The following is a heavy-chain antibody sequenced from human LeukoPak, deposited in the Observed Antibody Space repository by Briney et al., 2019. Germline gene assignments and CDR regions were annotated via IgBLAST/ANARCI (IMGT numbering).Heavy chain of an antibody. CDR3: ARGRRIAAAFY. CDR1: GYSISSGYY. Sequence: PSETLSLTCTVSGYSISSGYYWGWIRQPPGKGLEWIGSIYHSGSTYYNPSLKSRVTISVDTSKNQSSLKLSSVTAADTAVYYCARGRRIAAAFYWGQGTLVTVSS. V-gene: IGHV4-38-2*02. J-gene: IGHJ4*02. D-gene: IGHD6-13*01. CDR2: IYHSGST.